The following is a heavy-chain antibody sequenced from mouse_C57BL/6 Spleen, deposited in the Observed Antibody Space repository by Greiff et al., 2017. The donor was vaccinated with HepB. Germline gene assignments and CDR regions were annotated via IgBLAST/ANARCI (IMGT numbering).Heavy chain of an antibody. Sequence: EVQLVESEGGLVQPGSSMKLSCTASGFTFSDYYMAWVRQVPEKGLEWVANINYDGSSTYYLDSLKSRFIISRDNAKNILYLQMSSLKSEDTATYYCARGRQGGFDYWGQGTTLTVSS. CDR1: GFTFSDYY. J-gene: IGHJ2*01. D-gene: IGHD3-2*01. V-gene: IGHV5-16*01. CDR3: ARGRQGGFDY. CDR2: INYDGSST.